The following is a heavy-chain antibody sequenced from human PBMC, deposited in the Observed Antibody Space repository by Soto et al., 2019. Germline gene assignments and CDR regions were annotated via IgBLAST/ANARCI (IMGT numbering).Heavy chain of an antibody. CDR2: IYYLGST. Sequence: PSETLSLTCTVSGASMSEYFWNWIRQSPGKGLEWIGYIYYLGSTDYNPSLKSRVTISVDTSKRQFSLRLTSVTAADTAVYYCARDGYDGSGSPYPAFWGPGTQVTVSS. V-gene: IGHV4-59*01. CDR3: ARDGYDGSGSPYPAF. D-gene: IGHD3-10*01. CDR1: GASMSEYF. J-gene: IGHJ4*02.